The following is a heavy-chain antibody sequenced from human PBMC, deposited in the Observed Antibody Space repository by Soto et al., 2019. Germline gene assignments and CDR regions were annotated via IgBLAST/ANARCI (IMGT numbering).Heavy chain of an antibody. D-gene: IGHD3-22*01. J-gene: IGHJ5*02. Sequence: QVQLVESGGGVVQPGRSLRLSCAASGFTFSSYAMHWVRQAPGKGLEWVAVISYDGSNKYYADSVKGRFTISRDNSKNTLYLQMNSLRAEDTAVYYCARDLLSSGYSNWFEPWGQGTLVTVSS. CDR3: ARDLLSSGYSNWFEP. V-gene: IGHV3-30-3*01. CDR2: ISYDGSNK. CDR1: GFTFSSYA.